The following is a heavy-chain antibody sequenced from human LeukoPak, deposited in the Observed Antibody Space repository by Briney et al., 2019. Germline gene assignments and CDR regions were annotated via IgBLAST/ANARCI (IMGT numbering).Heavy chain of an antibody. J-gene: IGHJ4*02. Sequence: GASVKVSCKASGYTFTGYYMHWVRQAPGQGLEWMGWINPNSGGTNYAQKFQGRVTMTRDTSISTAYMELSRLRSDDTAVYYCARESRMGVTALGYWGQGTLVTVSS. CDR3: ARESRMGVTALGY. CDR1: GYTFTGYY. D-gene: IGHD2-21*02. CDR2: INPNSGGT. V-gene: IGHV1-2*02.